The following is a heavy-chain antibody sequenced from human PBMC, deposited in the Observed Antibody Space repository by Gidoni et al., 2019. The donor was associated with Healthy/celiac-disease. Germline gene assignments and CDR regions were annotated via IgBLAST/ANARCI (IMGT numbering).Heavy chain of an antibody. V-gene: IGHV4-39*01. Sequence: QLQLQESGPGLVKPSEPLSLTCTVSGCSISSSSYYWGWFRQPPGKGLEWIGSIYYSGSNYYNPSSKWRVTISVDTSKNQCSLKLSSVTAADTAVYYCARWDYGGNSGSDYWGQGTLVTVSS. CDR1: GCSISSSSYY. CDR3: ARWDYGGNSGSDY. CDR2: IYYSGSN. D-gene: IGHD4-17*01. J-gene: IGHJ4*02.